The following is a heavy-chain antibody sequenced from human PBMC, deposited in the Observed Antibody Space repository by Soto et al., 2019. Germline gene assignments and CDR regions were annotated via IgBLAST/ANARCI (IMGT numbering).Heavy chain of an antibody. Sequence: QVQLVQSGAEVKKPGASVKVSCKTSGYTFTRYDINWLRQATGQGLEWMGWMNPKSGYTGSAQRFQGRITMTRDTSISTAYMELSSRRSEDTAMYYCARTDGDLDYWGQGTLLTVSS. CDR3: ARTDGDLDY. CDR2: MNPKSGYT. D-gene: IGHD4-17*01. V-gene: IGHV1-8*01. CDR1: GYTFTRYD. J-gene: IGHJ4*01.